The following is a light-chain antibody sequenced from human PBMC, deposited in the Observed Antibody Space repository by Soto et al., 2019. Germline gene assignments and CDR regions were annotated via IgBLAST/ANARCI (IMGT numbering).Light chain of an antibody. Sequence: QPVLTQPPSVSGAPGQRVTISCTGSSSNIGAGYDVHWYQQLPGTAPKLLIYGNSNRPSGVPDRFSGSKSGTSASLAITGLQADDEADYYCQSYDSSLSGVVFGGGTKVTVL. V-gene: IGLV1-40*01. J-gene: IGLJ2*01. CDR3: QSYDSSLSGVV. CDR1: SSNIGAGYD. CDR2: GNS.